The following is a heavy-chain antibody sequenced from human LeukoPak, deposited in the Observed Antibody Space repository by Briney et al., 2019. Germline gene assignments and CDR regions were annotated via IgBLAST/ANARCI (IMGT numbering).Heavy chain of an antibody. Sequence: SVKVSCKASGGTFSSYAISWVRQAPGQGLEWMGGIIPIFGTANYAQKFQGRVTITADKSTSTAYMELSSLRSEDTAVYYCARVPRYSGYDVSFDYWGQGTLVTVSS. CDR3: ARVPRYSGYDVSFDY. CDR1: GGTFSSYA. D-gene: IGHD5-12*01. J-gene: IGHJ4*02. V-gene: IGHV1-69*06. CDR2: IIPIFGTA.